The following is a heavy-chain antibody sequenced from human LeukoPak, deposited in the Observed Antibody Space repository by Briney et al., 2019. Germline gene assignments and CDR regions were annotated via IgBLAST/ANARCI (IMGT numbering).Heavy chain of an antibody. J-gene: IGHJ4*01. CDR2: LSGSGITT. V-gene: IGHV3-23*01. Sequence: GGSLRLSCAASGFTFSVSAMSWVRQAPGKGLEWVSTLSGSGITTYYADSVKGRFTISRDNSKNTLYLQMNGLRAEDTAVYYCAKGIYSSGWSYFDYWGHGTLVTVSS. CDR1: GFTFSVSA. CDR3: AKGIYSSGWSYFDY. D-gene: IGHD6-19*01.